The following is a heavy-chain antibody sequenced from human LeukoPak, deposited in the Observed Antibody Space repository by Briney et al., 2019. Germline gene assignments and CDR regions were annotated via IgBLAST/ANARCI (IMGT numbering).Heavy chain of an antibody. CDR3: ARGGGYYTSGSYLGY. V-gene: IGHV4-61*08. Sequence: PSETLSLTCSVSGGSISGGSISGYHWSWIRQPPGKGLELIAYMHYSETTHYNPSLKSRVSISVDTSRKQISLELTSVTAADTAMYYCARGGGYYTSGSYLGYWGQGTLVTVSS. CDR2: MHYSETT. D-gene: IGHD3-10*01. CDR1: GGSISGGSISGYH. J-gene: IGHJ4*02.